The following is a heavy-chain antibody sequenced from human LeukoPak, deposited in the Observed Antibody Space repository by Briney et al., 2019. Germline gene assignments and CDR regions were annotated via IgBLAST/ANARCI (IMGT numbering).Heavy chain of an antibody. D-gene: IGHD2-2*02. CDR3: ARDQYCSSTSCYNWVDY. Sequence: ASVKVSCKASGYTFTSYGISWVRQAPGQGLEWMGWISAYNGNTNYAQKIQGRVTMTTDTSTSTAYMEPRSLRSDDTAVYYCARDQYCSSTSCYNWVDYWGQGTLVTVSS. J-gene: IGHJ4*02. CDR2: ISAYNGNT. V-gene: IGHV1-18*01. CDR1: GYTFTSYG.